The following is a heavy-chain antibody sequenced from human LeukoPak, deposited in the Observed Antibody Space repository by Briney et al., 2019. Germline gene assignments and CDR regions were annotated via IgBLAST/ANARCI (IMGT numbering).Heavy chain of an antibody. D-gene: IGHD6-13*01. CDR3: AREQVGAAAGTFDY. Sequence: GGSLRLSCAASGFTLSSYAMHWVRQAPGKGLEWVAVISYDGSNKYYADSVKGRFTISRDNSKNTLYLQMNSLRAEDTAVYYCAREQVGAAAGTFDYWGQGTLVTVSS. CDR2: ISYDGSNK. J-gene: IGHJ4*02. V-gene: IGHV3-30*01. CDR1: GFTLSSYA.